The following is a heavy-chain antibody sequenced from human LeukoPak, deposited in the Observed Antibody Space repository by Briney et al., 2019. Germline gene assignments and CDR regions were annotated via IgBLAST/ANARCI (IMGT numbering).Heavy chain of an antibody. CDR3: ARAPYKVPHWYFDL. CDR1: GGSVSSGSYF. CDR2: IYYSGST. J-gene: IGHJ2*01. Sequence: SETLSLTCTVSGGSVSSGSYFWSWIRQPPGKGLEWIGYIYYSGSTNYNPSLKSRVTISVDTSKNQFSLKLSSVTAADTAVYYCARAPYKVPHWYFDLWGRGTLVTVSS. D-gene: IGHD5-24*01. V-gene: IGHV4-61*01.